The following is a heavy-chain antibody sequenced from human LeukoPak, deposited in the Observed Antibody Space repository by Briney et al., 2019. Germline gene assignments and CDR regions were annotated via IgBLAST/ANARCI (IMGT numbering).Heavy chain of an antibody. Sequence: SETLSLTCTVSGGSISSYYWSWIRQPPGKGLEWIGYIYYSGSTNYNPSLKSRVTISVDTSKNQFSLKLSSVTAADTAVYYCARAPLLWFGELTSWGQGTLVTVSS. J-gene: IGHJ4*02. CDR1: GGSISSYY. D-gene: IGHD3-10*01. V-gene: IGHV4-59*01. CDR3: ARAPLLWFGELTS. CDR2: IYYSGST.